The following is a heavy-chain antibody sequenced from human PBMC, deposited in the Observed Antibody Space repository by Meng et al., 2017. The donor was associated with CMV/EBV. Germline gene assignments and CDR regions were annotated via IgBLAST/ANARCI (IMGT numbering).Heavy chain of an antibody. Sequence: GESLKISCAASRLIFSDFGMNWIRQAPGKGLEWVSFISSSGNFKHYADSVKGRFTISRDNAKNSLYLQMNSLGAEDTALYYCARGRMRCSSITCHLGWFGPWGQGTLVTVSS. V-gene: IGHV3-21*01. CDR3: ARGRMRCSSITCHLGWFGP. CDR2: ISSSGNFK. D-gene: IGHD2-2*01. J-gene: IGHJ5*02. CDR1: RLIFSDFG.